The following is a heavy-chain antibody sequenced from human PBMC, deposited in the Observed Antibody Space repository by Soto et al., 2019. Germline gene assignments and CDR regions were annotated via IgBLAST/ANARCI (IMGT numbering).Heavy chain of an antibody. CDR2: ISGYNGHT. D-gene: IGHD3-3*01. CDR3: ARAVSVEQSGPHFDS. CDR1: GYTFANYG. V-gene: IGHV1-18*01. Sequence: ASVKVSCKASGYTFANYGIDWVRQAPGQGLEWMGWISGYNGHTKYAQKFQGRVTVTTDTSTNTAYMELRDLRSDDAAVYYCARAVSVEQSGPHFDSWGQGTLVTVSS. J-gene: IGHJ4*02.